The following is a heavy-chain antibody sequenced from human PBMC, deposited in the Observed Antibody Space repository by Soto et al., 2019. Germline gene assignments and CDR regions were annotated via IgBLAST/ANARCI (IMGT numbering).Heavy chain of an antibody. D-gene: IGHD3-22*01. V-gene: IGHV4-39*01. J-gene: IGHJ3*02. CDR1: GGSISSSTYY. CDR2: IYYGGST. Sequence: PSATLYLTCTVSGGSISSSTYYWGWIRHPPGKLLEWIGGIYYGGSTYYNPSLRSRVTISVYTSKNQFSLNLSSVTAADTAVYYWARQPGPYDNSDYSIWGQGTMVT. CDR3: ARQPGPYDNSDYSI.